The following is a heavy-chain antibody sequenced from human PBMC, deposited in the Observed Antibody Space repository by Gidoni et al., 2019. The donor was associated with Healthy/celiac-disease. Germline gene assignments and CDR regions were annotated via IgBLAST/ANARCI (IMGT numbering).Heavy chain of an antibody. V-gene: IGHV4-59*01. CDR3: ARDRGGHGYNWNDDWFDP. Sequence: QVQLQESGPGLVKPSETLSLTCPVSGCSISSYSCSWIRQPPGKGLEWIGSIYYNGRTDYNPSLKSRVTISLHPSKKQFSLNLSSVTAADTAVYYCARDRGGHGYNWNDDWFDPWGQGTLVTVSS. CDR2: IYYNGRT. J-gene: IGHJ5*02. D-gene: IGHD1-20*01. CDR1: GCSISSYS.